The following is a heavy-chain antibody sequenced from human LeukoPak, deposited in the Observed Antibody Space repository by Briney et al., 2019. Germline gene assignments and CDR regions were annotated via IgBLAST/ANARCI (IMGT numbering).Heavy chain of an antibody. CDR3: ARDLRRIAAYYFDY. Sequence: GGSLRLSWAASGXTFSGYAIHWVRQAPGRGLEWVAVISSDGRDKHHADSVKGRFTISRDNSKNTLYLQTNSLRAEDTAVYYCARDLRRIAAYYFDYWGQGTLVTVSS. J-gene: IGHJ4*02. CDR1: GXTFSGYA. V-gene: IGHV3-30*03. D-gene: IGHD6-25*01. CDR2: ISSDGRDK.